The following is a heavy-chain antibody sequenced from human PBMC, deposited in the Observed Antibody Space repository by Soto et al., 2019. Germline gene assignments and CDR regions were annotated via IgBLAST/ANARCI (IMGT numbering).Heavy chain of an antibody. V-gene: IGHV4-34*01. CDR3: ARSLYSDIVATILSYWFYP. CDR2: INHSGST. CDR1: GGSFSGYY. J-gene: IGHJ5*02. Sequence: PSETLSLTCAVYGGSFSGYYWSWIRQPPGKGLEWIGEINHSGSTNYNPSLKSRVTISVDTSKNQLSLKLSSVTAADTAVYYCARSLYSDIVATILSYWFYPWGQGTLVTVSS. D-gene: IGHD5-12*01.